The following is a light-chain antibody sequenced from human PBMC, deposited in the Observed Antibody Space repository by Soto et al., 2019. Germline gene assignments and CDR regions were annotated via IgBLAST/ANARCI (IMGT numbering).Light chain of an antibody. CDR1: QGISSY. CDR2: AAS. J-gene: IGKJ3*01. Sequence: AIRMTQSPSSFSASTGDRVTITCRASQGISSYLAWYQQKPGKAPKLLIYAASTLQGGVPSRFRGSGSGTDFTLHISILQCAGVDSYYCRQYSSHPPSPVGPGIKVGI. CDR3: RQYSSHPPSP. V-gene: IGKV1-8*01.